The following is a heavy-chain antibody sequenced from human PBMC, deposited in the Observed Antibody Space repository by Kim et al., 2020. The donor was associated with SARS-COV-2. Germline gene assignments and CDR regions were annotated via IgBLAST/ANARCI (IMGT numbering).Heavy chain of an antibody. CDR2: TYYRSKWYN. J-gene: IGHJ6*02. Sequence: SQTLSLTCALSGDSVSSNSASWNWIRQSPSRGIEWLGRTYYRSKWYNDYAVSVKSRITINPDTSKNQFSLQLNSVTTEDTAVYYCARDLEDTAMVIHYYYDGMDVWGQGTTVTVSS. V-gene: IGHV6-1*01. CDR1: GDSVSSNSAS. CDR3: ARDLEDTAMVIHYYYDGMDV. D-gene: IGHD5-18*01.